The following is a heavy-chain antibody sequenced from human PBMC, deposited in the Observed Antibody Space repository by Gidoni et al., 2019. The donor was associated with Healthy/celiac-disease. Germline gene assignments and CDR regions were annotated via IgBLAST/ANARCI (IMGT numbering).Heavy chain of an antibody. V-gene: IGHV1-69*01. Sequence: QVQLVQSVAELTKPGSSVKVSCKASGGTFSSYAISWVRQAPGQGLEWMGGIIPIFGTANYAQKFQGRVTITEDESTSTAYMELSSLRSEDTAVYYCARGVTALDAFDIWGQGTMVTVSS. CDR3: ARGVTALDAFDI. J-gene: IGHJ3*02. CDR2: IIPIFGTA. CDR1: GGTFSSYA. D-gene: IGHD4-4*01.